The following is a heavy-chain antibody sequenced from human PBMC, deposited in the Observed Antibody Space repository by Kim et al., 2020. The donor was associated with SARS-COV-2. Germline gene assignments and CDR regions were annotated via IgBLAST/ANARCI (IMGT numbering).Heavy chain of an antibody. D-gene: IGHD2-8*02. J-gene: IGHJ4*02. Sequence: GGSLRLSCAASGFTFSSYAMSWVRQAPGKGLEWVSAISGSGGSTYYADSVKGRFTISRDNSKNTLYLQMNSLRAEDTAVYYCAKGVVLYAIGARYIYFDDWGQGTLVTVSS. CDR3: AKGVVLYAIGARYIYFDD. CDR1: GFTFSSYA. CDR2: ISGSGGST. V-gene: IGHV3-23*01.